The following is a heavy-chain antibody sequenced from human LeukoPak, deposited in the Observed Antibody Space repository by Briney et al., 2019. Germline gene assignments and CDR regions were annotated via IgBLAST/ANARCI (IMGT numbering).Heavy chain of an antibody. CDR2: ISGSGGST. D-gene: IGHD4-17*01. Sequence: PGGSLRLSCAASGFTFSSYAMSWVRQAPGKGLEWVSAISGSGGSTYYADSVKGRFTISRDNSKNTLYLQMNSLRAEDTAVYYCAXVXGDXXLNSGVXGXWGQGXXXXVSS. J-gene: IGHJ4*02. V-gene: IGHV3-23*01. CDR1: GFTFSSYA. CDR3: AXVXGDXXLNSGVXGX.